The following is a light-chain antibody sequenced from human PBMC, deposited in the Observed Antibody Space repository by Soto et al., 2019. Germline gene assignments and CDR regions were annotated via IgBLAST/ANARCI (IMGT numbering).Light chain of an antibody. CDR3: QKYNSAPWT. Sequence: DIQMTQSPSSLSASVGDRITITCRASQGISSYLAWYQQKPGKVPNLLIYATSTWQSGVPSRFSGSGSGTYFTTTISSVQPEDAVTYYCQKYNSAPWTFGQGTKVDI. J-gene: IGKJ1*01. V-gene: IGKV1-27*01. CDR1: QGISSY. CDR2: ATS.